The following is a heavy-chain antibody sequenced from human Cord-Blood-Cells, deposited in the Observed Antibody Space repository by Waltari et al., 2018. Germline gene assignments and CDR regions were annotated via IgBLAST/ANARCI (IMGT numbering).Heavy chain of an antibody. V-gene: IGHV3-30*04. Sequence: QVQLVESGGGVVQPGRSLRLSCAASGFTFSSYAMHWVRQAPGKGVEWWAVISYDGSNKYYADSVKGRFTISRDNSKNTLYLQMSSLRAEDTAVYYCAREVELVVDYWGQGTLVTVSS. J-gene: IGHJ4*02. CDR1: GFTFSSYA. CDR2: ISYDGSNK. CDR3: AREVELVVDY. D-gene: IGHD1-7*01.